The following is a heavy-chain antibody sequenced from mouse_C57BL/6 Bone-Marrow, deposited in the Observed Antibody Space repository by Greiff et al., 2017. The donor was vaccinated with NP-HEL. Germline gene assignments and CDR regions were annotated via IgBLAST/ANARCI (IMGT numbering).Heavy chain of an antibody. CDR2: IYPRSGNT. J-gene: IGHJ2*01. Sequence: VQLQQSGAELARPGASVKLSCKASGYTFTSYGISWVKQRTGQGLEWIGEIYPRSGNTYYNEKFKGKATLTADKSSSTAYMGLRSLTSEDSAVYFCARSGALVRYYFDYWGQGTTLTVSS. V-gene: IGHV1-81*01. D-gene: IGHD3-1*01. CDR3: ARSGALVRYYFDY. CDR1: GYTFTSYG.